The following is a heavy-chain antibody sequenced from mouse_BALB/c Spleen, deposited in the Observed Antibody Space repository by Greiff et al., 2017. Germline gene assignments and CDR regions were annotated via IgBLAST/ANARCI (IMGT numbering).Heavy chain of an antibody. D-gene: IGHD2-1*01. Sequence: VQLQQSGAELVRPGSSVKISCKASGYAFSSYWMNWVKQRPGQGLEWIGQIYPEDGDTNYNGKFKGKATLTADKSSSTAYMQLSSLTSEDSAVYFCARELSGNSWFAYWGQGTLVTVSA. J-gene: IGHJ3*01. CDR1: GYAFSSYW. V-gene: IGHV1-80*01. CDR3: ARELSGNSWFAY. CDR2: IYPEDGDT.